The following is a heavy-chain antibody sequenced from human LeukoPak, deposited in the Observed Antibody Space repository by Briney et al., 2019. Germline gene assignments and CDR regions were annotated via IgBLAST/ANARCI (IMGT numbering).Heavy chain of an antibody. V-gene: IGHV3-23*01. CDR2: ISGSGGTT. CDR3: ARDDGSYSRSPGFDN. D-gene: IGHD1-26*01. Sequence: GGSLRLSCAASGFTFSNYGMSWVRQAPGKGLEWVSAISGSGGTTYYADSVKGRFTISRDNAKNSLYLQMNSLRAEDTAVYYCARDDGSYSRSPGFDNWGQGTLVTVSS. CDR1: GFTFSNYG. J-gene: IGHJ4*02.